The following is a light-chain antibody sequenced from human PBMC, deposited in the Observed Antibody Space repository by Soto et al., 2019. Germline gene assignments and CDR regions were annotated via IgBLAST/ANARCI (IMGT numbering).Light chain of an antibody. J-gene: IGKJ5*01. V-gene: IGKV2D-29*02. CDR3: MQSTQLPPT. CDR1: QSLLHITGETF. CDR2: EVS. Sequence: DVVMTQTPLSLSVAPGQPASISCKSSQSLLHITGETFLFWYLKKPGQSPQLLIYEVSTRVSGVPERLSGSGSGRDFTLEISRVETDDVGIYYCMQSTQLPPTFGQGTRLGIE.